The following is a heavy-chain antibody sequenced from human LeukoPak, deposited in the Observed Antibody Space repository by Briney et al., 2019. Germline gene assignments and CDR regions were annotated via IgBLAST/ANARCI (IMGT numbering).Heavy chain of an antibody. V-gene: IGHV3-30*02. D-gene: IGHD2-15*01. CDR2: IRCDGSNK. CDR1: GFTFSSYG. CDR3: ARDVGPY. Sequence: PGRSLRLSCAASGFTFSSYGMHWVRQAPGKGLEWVAFIRCDGSNKYYADSVKGRFTISRDNSKNTLYLQMGSLRTEDTAVYYCARDVGPYWGQGTLVTVSS. J-gene: IGHJ4*02.